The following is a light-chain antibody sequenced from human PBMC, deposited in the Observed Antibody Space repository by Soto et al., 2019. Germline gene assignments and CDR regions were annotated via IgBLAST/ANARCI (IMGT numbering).Light chain of an antibody. Sequence: QSVLTQPPSASGSPGQSVTISGTGTSSDVGAHNFVSWHQQHPGKAPKLMIYEVSKRPSGVPDRFSGSKSGNTASLTVSGLQAEDEADYYCSSYAGSNNYVFGPGTKVTVL. V-gene: IGLV2-8*01. CDR2: EVS. CDR3: SSYAGSNNYV. J-gene: IGLJ1*01. CDR1: SSDVGAHNF.